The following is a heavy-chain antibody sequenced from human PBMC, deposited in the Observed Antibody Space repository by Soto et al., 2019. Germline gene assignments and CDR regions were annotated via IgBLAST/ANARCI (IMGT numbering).Heavy chain of an antibody. CDR1: GYSFTSYW. CDR3: ASDILTGYYNVVHGMDV. D-gene: IGHD3-9*01. J-gene: IGHJ6*02. CDR2: IDPSDSYT. V-gene: IGHV5-10-1*01. Sequence: GESLKISCKGSGYSFTSYWISWVRQMPGKGLEWMGRIDPSDSYTNYSPSFQGHVTISADKSISTAYLQWSSLKASDTAMYYCASDILTGYYNVVHGMDVWGQGTTVTV.